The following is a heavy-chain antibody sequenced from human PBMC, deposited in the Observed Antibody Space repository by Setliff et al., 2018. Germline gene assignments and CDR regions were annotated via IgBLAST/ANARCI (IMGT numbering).Heavy chain of an antibody. CDR1: GHTFITFG. J-gene: IGHJ4*02. Sequence: ASVKVSCKASGHTFITFGISWVRQAPGQGLEWMGWVSAYSDDTKYAEKFQGRVTMTMDTSTGTAYMELRSLRSDDTAVYICAYDSSGYYPGYWGLGTLVTVSS. CDR3: AYDSSGYYPGY. D-gene: IGHD3-22*01. CDR2: VSAYSDDT. V-gene: IGHV1-18*01.